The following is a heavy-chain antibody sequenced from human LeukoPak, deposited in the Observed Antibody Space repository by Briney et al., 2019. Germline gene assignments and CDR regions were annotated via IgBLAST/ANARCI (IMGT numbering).Heavy chain of an antibody. CDR2: IKSKTDAETT. Sequence: PGGSLRLSCAASGLTFSDAWMTWVRQAPGKGLEWVGRIKSKTDAETTEYAPPVKGRFSISRDDSKDTLYLQMNSLRTEDTAVYYCTTDLPSPWEPPWGQGALVTVSS. J-gene: IGHJ4*02. CDR3: TTDLPSPWEPP. D-gene: IGHD1-26*01. V-gene: IGHV3-15*01. CDR1: GLTFSDAW.